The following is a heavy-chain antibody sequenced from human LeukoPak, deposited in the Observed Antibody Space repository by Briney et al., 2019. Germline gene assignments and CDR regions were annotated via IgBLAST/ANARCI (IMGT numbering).Heavy chain of an antibody. CDR1: GFTFSSYG. CDR2: ISYDGSNK. CDR3: AKALDYGGNSESDY. J-gene: IGHJ4*02. V-gene: IGHV3-30*18. Sequence: PGGSLRLSCAASGFTFSSYGMHWVRQAPGKGLEWVAVISYDGSNKYYADSVKGRFTISRDNSKNTLYLQMNSLRAEDTAVYYCAKALDYGGNSESDYWGQGTLVTVSS. D-gene: IGHD4-23*01.